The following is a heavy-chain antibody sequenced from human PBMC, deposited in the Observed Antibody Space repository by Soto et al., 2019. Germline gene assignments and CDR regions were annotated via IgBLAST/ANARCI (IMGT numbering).Heavy chain of an antibody. D-gene: IGHD6-13*01. J-gene: IGHJ6*02. CDR3: ARRQISPPTRGAAAARGGMDG. CDR2: IWNDGSNN. CDR1: GFTFNNYG. Sequence: SLRLFCAASGFTFNNYGMHWVRQAPGKGLEWVAVIWNDGSNNYYANSVKGRFTISRDNSKKTVYLQMSSLRAEDTAVYYCARRQISPPTRGAAAARGGMDGWGQGTTVTVSS. V-gene: IGHV3-33*01.